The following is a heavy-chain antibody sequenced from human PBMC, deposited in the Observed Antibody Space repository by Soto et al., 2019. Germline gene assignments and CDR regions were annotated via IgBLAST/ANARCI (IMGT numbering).Heavy chain of an antibody. CDR2: ISGSGGST. Sequence: EVQLLESGGGLVQPGGSLRLSCAACGFTFSSYAMSWVRQAPGKGLEWVSAISGSGGSTYYADSVKGRFTISRDNSKNTLYLQMNSLRAEDTAVYYCAKDPSVVVVAATRNDYWGQGTLVTVSS. CDR1: GFTFSSYA. CDR3: AKDPSVVVVAATRNDY. V-gene: IGHV3-23*01. D-gene: IGHD2-15*01. J-gene: IGHJ4*02.